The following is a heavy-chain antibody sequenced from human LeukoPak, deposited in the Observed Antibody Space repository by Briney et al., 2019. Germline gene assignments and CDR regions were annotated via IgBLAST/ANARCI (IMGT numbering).Heavy chain of an antibody. D-gene: IGHD6-13*01. Sequence: SQTLSLTCALSGDSVSSNSAAWNWIRQSPARGLEWLGRTYYRSKWYSDYAVSVKSRITINSDTSKNQFSLQLNSVTPEDTAVYYCVRGGFIAAAGLFDPWGQGTLVTVSS. CDR3: VRGGFIAAAGLFDP. V-gene: IGHV6-1*01. CDR1: GDSVSSNSAA. J-gene: IGHJ5*02. CDR2: TYYRSKWYS.